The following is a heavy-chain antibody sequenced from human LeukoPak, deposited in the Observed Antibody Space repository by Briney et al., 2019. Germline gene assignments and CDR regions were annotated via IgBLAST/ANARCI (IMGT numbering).Heavy chain of an antibody. CDR1: GGSISGFY. V-gene: IGHV4-4*07. D-gene: IGHD6-19*01. J-gene: IGHJ4*02. Sequence: SETLSLTCTVSGGSISGFYWSWIRQPAGKGLEWIGRTHSSGSTNYNPSLKSRVTTSVDTSKSQFSRKLSSVTAADTAVYYCARDRLGSSGWYYFDYWGQGTLVTVSS. CDR3: ARDRLGSSGWYYFDY. CDR2: THSSGST.